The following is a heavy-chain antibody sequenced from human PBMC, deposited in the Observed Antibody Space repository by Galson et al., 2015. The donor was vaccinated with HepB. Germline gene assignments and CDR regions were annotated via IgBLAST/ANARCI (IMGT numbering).Heavy chain of an antibody. D-gene: IGHD3-3*01. Sequence: SLRLSCAAYGFTFSNYVMNWVRQAPGKGLEWVAIISQDGSEKYYEDSVRGRFAISRDNSNNTLYLHMSSLRPGDTAMYYCTKERYSIFGVTLVADSGMDVWGQGTTVSVSS. V-gene: IGHV3-30*18. J-gene: IGHJ6*02. CDR2: ISQDGSEK. CDR1: GFTFSNYV. CDR3: TKERYSIFGVTLVADSGMDV.